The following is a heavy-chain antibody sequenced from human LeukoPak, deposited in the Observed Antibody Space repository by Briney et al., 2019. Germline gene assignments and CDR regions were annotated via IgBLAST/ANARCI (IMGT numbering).Heavy chain of an antibody. CDR1: GGTFSSYA. Sequence: SVKVSCKASGGTFSSYAISWVRQAPGQGLEWMGGIIPIFGTANYAQKFQGRVTITADESTSTAYMELSSLRSEDTAVYYCARQGQVPAAPVGYYYYYYMDVWGKGTTVTVSS. CDR2: IIPIFGTA. V-gene: IGHV1-69*13. D-gene: IGHD2-2*01. CDR3: ARQGQVPAAPVGYYYYYYMDV. J-gene: IGHJ6*03.